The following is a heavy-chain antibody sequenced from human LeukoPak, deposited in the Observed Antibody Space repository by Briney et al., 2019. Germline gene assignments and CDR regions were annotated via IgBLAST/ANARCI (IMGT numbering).Heavy chain of an antibody. CDR2: INPNSGGT. V-gene: IGHV1-2*02. D-gene: IGHD2-2*02. CDR3: ARGLHCSRTSCYTYGY. CDR1: GYTFTGYY. Sequence: ASVTVSCKASGYTFTGYYMHWVRQAPGQGLEWMGWINPNSGGTNYAQKFQGRVTMTRDTSISTAYMELSRLRSDDTAVYYCARGLHCSRTSCYTYGYWGQGTLVTVSS. J-gene: IGHJ4*02.